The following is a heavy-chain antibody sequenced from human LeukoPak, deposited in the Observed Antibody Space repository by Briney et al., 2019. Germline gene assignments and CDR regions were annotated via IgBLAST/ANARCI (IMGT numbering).Heavy chain of an antibody. CDR3: AKVPYSDYGSGRPPFMDV. V-gene: IGHV3-23*01. CDR1: GFTFRNYA. Sequence: PGGSLRLSCAASGFTFRNYAMSWVRQAPGKGLEWVSTISNTGSDTYYADSVKGRFTISRDNSENTLYLQMNTLRAEDTAIHYCAKVPYSDYGSGRPPFMDVWGQGTTVAVSS. J-gene: IGHJ6*02. D-gene: IGHD3-10*01. CDR2: ISNTGSDT.